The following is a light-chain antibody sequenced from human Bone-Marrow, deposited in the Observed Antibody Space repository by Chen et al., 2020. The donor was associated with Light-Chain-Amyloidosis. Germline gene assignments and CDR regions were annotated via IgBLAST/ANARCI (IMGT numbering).Light chain of an antibody. CDR3: QSADSSGTYEVI. CDR1: DLPTKY. CDR2: RDT. V-gene: IGLV3-25*03. Sequence: SYELTQPPSVSLSPGQTARITCSGDDLPTKYAYWYQQKPGQAPVLVIHRDTERPSGISERFSGSSSGTTATFTISGVQAEDEADYHCQSADSSGTYEVIFGGGTKLIVL. J-gene: IGLJ2*01.